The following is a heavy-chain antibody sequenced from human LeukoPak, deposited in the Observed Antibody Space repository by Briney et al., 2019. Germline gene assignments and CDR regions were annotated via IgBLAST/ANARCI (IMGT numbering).Heavy chain of an antibody. CDR1: GGTFSSYA. Sequence: ASVKVSCKASGGTFSSYAISWVRQAPGQGLEWMGGIIPIFGAPNYAQKFLGRVTITADESTSTAYMELSSLRSEDTAVYYCARELPDLAAAGNSPGNDAFDIWGQGTMVTVSS. CDR3: ARELPDLAAAGNSPGNDAFDI. J-gene: IGHJ3*02. V-gene: IGHV1-69*13. CDR2: IIPIFGAP. D-gene: IGHD6-13*01.